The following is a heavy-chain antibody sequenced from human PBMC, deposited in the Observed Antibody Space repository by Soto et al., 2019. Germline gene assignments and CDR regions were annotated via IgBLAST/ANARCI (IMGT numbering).Heavy chain of an antibody. CDR3: AKSKFGAGNSPDY. J-gene: IGHJ4*02. CDR2: ISSSSSTI. CDR1: GFTFSSYS. Sequence: EVQLVESGGGLVQPGGSLRLSCAASGFTFSSYSMNWVRQAPGKGLEWVSYISSSSSTIYYADSVKGRFTISRDNAKNPLYLQMNSLRDEDTAVYYCAKSKFGAGNSPDYWGQGTLVTVSS. V-gene: IGHV3-48*02. D-gene: IGHD3-10*01.